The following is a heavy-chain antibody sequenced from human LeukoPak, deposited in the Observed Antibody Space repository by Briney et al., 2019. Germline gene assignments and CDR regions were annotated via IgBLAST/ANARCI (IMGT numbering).Heavy chain of an antibody. V-gene: IGHV3-30-3*01. J-gene: IGHJ4*02. CDR1: GFTFSSHA. CDR2: ISYDGSNK. Sequence: GGSLRLSCTPSGFTFSSHAMSWVRQAPGKGLEWVAVISYDGSNKYYADSVKGRFTISRDNSKNTLYLQMNSLRAEDTAVYYCARFAIAVAGCALDYWGQGTLVTVSS. CDR3: ARFAIAVAGCALDY. D-gene: IGHD6-19*01.